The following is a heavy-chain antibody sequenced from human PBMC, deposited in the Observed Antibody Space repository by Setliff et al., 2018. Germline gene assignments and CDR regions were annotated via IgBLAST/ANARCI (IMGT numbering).Heavy chain of an antibody. CDR2: IYYSGST. Sequence: PSETLSLTCTVSGGSISSGGYYWSWIRQHPGKGPEWIGYIYYSGSTYYNPSLKSRVTISVDTSKNQFSLKLSSVTAADTAVYYCARERVLRFLRGFDYWGQGTLVTVSS. V-gene: IGHV4-31*03. J-gene: IGHJ4*02. CDR3: ARERVLRFLRGFDY. CDR1: GGSISSGGYY. D-gene: IGHD3-3*01.